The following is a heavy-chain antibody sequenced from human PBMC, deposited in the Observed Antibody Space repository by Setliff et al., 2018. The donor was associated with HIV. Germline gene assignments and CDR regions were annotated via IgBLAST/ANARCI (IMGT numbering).Heavy chain of an antibody. CDR1: GGSFSGYY. D-gene: IGHD6-25*01. CDR2: IHPSGTA. V-gene: IGHV4-34*01. J-gene: IGHJ4*02. CDR3: ARGGDSAKQGY. Sequence: SETLSLTCAVYGGSFSGYYWSWIRQPPGRGLEWIGEIHPSGTAYYNPTLLSRVTISVDTSKNSFSLRLTSVTAADTAIYYCARGGDSAKQGYWGQGALVTVSS.